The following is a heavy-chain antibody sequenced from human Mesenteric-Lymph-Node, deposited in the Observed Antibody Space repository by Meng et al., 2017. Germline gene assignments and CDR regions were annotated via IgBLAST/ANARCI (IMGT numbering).Heavy chain of an antibody. J-gene: IGHJ4*02. CDR3: ARELDAVGVTAYDL. CDR1: GGSFSDYY. D-gene: IGHD2-21*02. CDR2: INHSGST. Sequence: QVQIQTWGAGLLKPSETLSLTCAVYGGSFSDYYWTWIRQPPGKGLEWIGGINHSGSTNYNPSLKSRVTISVDKSKNQFSLKLSFVAAADTAIYYCARELDAVGVTAYDLWGQGTLVTVSS. V-gene: IGHV4-34*02.